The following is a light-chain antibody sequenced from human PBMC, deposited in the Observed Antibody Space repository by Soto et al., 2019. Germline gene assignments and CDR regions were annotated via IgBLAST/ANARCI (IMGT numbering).Light chain of an antibody. CDR2: GAS. Sequence: TQSPSFLSASVGDRVTITCRASQSISSNLAWYQQKPGQAPRLLIYGASTRATGIPARFSGSGSGTEFTLTISSLQSEDFAVYYCQQYNNWPPWTFGQGTK. V-gene: IGKV3-15*01. CDR1: QSISSN. CDR3: QQYNNWPPWT. J-gene: IGKJ1*01.